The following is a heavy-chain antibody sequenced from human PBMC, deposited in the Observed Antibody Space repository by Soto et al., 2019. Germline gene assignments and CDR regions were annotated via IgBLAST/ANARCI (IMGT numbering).Heavy chain of an antibody. V-gene: IGHV4-59*02. J-gene: IGHJ5*02. Sequence: SETLSLTCSFSGDSVTTHYLTWIRQSPERGLEWIAYMHYTGFSHYNPSLKSRLTISVDKSKNQFTLKLTSVTVADTAVYYCARAVGSSGWFTNWFTPWGQGTLVTVSS. CDR2: MHYTGFS. D-gene: IGHD6-19*01. CDR1: GDSVTTHY. CDR3: ARAVGSSGWFTNWFTP.